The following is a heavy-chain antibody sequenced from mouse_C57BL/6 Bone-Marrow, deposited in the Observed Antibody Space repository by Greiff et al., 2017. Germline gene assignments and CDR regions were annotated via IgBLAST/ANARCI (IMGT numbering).Heavy chain of an antibody. J-gene: IGHJ2*01. Sequence: VQLQESGAELVRPGTSVKVSCKASGYAFTNYLIEWVKQRPGQGLEWIGVINPGSGGTNYNEKFKGKATLTADKSSSTAYMQLSSLTSEDSAVYFCARSRRKYFDYWGQGTTLTVSS. CDR1: GYAFTNYL. CDR2: INPGSGGT. V-gene: IGHV1-54*01. CDR3: ARSRRKYFDY.